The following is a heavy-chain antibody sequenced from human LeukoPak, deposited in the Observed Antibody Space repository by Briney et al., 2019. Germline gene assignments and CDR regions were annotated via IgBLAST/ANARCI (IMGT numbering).Heavy chain of an antibody. Sequence: PGGSLRLSCAASGFSFSAYWMHWVRQAPGKGLVWVSRINSDGFSIAYADSVKGRFTISRDNSKNTLYLQMNSLRAEDTAVYYCARDFSSGWTTEDYWGQGTLVTVSS. CDR1: GFSFSAYW. V-gene: IGHV3-74*01. CDR3: ARDFSSGWTTEDY. J-gene: IGHJ4*02. D-gene: IGHD6-19*01. CDR2: INSDGFSI.